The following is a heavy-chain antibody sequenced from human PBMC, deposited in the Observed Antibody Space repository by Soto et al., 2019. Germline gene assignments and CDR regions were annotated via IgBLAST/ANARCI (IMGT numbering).Heavy chain of an antibody. CDR3: AKDEGRFLRNYFNYGIDV. J-gene: IGHJ6*02. D-gene: IGHD3-3*01. CDR2: ISYDGTAK. CDR1: GFDFSDHG. V-gene: IGHV3-33*03. Sequence: QVELVQSGAEVKKPGSSVKVSCAASGFDFSDHGMHWVRQAPGEGLEWVTVISYDGTAKYYKESVKGRFTTSRDNSKKTLYLQIDSLRVEDTAVYYCAKDEGRFLRNYFNYGIDVWGLGTTVTVSS.